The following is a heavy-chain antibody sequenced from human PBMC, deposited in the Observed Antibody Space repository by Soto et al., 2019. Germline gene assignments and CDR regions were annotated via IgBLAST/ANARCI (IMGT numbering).Heavy chain of an antibody. CDR1: GFTFSDYY. D-gene: IGHD6-13*01. CDR3: ARVAVITAAGTSDY. CDR2: ISGSSDSI. J-gene: IGHJ4*02. Sequence: QVQLVESGGGLVRPGGSLRLSCAASGFTFSDYYMSWLRQVPGKGLEWVAYISGSSDSIPYADSVKGRFTISRDNAKKSLYLQMNSLRAEDAAVYYCARVAVITAAGTSDYWGQGTLVTVSS. V-gene: IGHV3-11*06.